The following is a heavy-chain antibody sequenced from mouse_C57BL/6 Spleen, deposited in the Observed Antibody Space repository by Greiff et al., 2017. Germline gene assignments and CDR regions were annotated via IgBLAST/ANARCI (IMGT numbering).Heavy chain of an antibody. Sequence: QVQLQQPGAELVRPGSSVKLSCKASGYTFTSYWMDWVKQRPGQGLEWIGNIYPSDSATHYNPKFQGKATLTVDKSSSTAYMQLSSLTSEDAAVYYCARSGGWYVDVWGTGTTVTVSS. V-gene: IGHV1-61*01. J-gene: IGHJ1*03. CDR3: ARSGGWYVDV. CDR2: IYPSDSAT. CDR1: GYTFTSYW. D-gene: IGHD3-1*01.